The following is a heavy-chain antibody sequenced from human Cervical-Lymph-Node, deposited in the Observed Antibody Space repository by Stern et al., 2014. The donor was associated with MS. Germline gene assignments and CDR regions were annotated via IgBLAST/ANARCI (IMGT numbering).Heavy chain of an antibody. Sequence: QVQLVESGGGVVQPGRSLRLSCVASGFTFSSFGMHWVRQAPGKGLEWVAVISHDGSNKYYPDSVKGRFTISRDNSNNTLYLQMNSLRAEDTAVYYCAKDRKGYCSSTSCYYAGSWGQGTLVTVSS. CDR3: AKDRKGYCSSTSCYYAGS. D-gene: IGHD2-2*01. CDR2: ISHDGSNK. V-gene: IGHV3-30*18. CDR1: GFTFSSFG. J-gene: IGHJ5*02.